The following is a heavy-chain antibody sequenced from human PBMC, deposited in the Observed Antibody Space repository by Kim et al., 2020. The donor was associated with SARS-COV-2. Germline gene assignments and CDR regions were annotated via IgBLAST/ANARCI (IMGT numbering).Heavy chain of an antibody. Sequence: SETLSLTCTVSGGSISSSSYYWGWIRQPPGKGLEWIGSIYYSGSTYYNPSLKSRVTISVDTSKNQFSLKLSSVTAADTAVYYCARLEGWFGELGSPKIFDIWGQGTMVTVSS. CDR2: IYYSGST. V-gene: IGHV4-39*01. J-gene: IGHJ3*02. CDR1: GGSISSSSYY. CDR3: ARLEGWFGELGSPKIFDI. D-gene: IGHD3-10*01.